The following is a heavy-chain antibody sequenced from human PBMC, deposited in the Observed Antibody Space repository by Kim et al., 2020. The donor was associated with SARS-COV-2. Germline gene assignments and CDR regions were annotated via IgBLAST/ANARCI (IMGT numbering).Heavy chain of an antibody. D-gene: IGHD2-21*02. Sequence: ADSVKGRFTISRDNSKNTLYLQMISLRAEDTAVYYCARDGVVVTADAFDIWGQGTMVTVSS. J-gene: IGHJ3*02. V-gene: IGHV3-33*01. CDR3: ARDGVVVTADAFDI.